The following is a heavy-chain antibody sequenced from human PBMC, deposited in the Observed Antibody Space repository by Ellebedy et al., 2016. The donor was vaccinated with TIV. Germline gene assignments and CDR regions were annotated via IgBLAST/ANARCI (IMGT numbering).Heavy chain of an antibody. J-gene: IGHJ4*02. Sequence: AASVKVSCKASGYMFTGYYMYWVRQAPGQGLEWMGWLNPNTGGTNYAQKFQGRVTMTTDTSTNTAYMELRSLTSDDTAVYFCARTSRYAYSSSCDYWGQGTLVTVSS. CDR1: GYMFTGYY. CDR2: LNPNTGGT. V-gene: IGHV1-2*02. CDR3: ARTSRYAYSSSCDY. D-gene: IGHD6-13*01.